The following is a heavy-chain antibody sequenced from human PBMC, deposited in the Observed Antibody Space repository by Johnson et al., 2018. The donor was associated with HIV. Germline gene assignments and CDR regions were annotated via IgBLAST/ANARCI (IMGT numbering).Heavy chain of an antibody. CDR2: ISYDGSNK. V-gene: IGHV3-30-3*01. CDR3: ARERNYGTHAAFDI. Sequence: QMQLVESGGGVVQPGRSLRLSCAASGFTFSSYAMHWVRQAPGKGLEWVAVISYDGSNKYYADSVKGRFTISRDNSKNTLYLQMNSLRAEDTAVYYCARERNYGTHAAFDIWGQGTMVTVSS. D-gene: IGHD1-7*01. J-gene: IGHJ3*02. CDR1: GFTFSSYA.